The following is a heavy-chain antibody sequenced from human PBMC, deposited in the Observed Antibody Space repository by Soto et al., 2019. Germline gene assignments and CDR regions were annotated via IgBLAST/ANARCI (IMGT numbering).Heavy chain of an antibody. D-gene: IGHD6-13*01. Sequence: QVQLQESGPGLVKPSGTLSLTCAVSGVSISSRNWWSWVRQSPGKGLEWIGEIYHSGSTNYNPSLKRRVPISVDKSKNPLSLKLSSVTAADTAVYYCARLTSDSHQLALDYWGKGTLVTVSS. CDR2: IYHSGST. J-gene: IGHJ4*02. V-gene: IGHV4-4*02. CDR1: GVSISSRNW. CDR3: ARLTSDSHQLALDY.